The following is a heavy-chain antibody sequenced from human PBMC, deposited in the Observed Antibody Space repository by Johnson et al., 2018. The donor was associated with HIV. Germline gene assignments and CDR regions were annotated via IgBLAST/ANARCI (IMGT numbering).Heavy chain of an antibody. CDR3: ARDLREYDCEEWTSEYYDFGRPQPCIDERGGVGIFEI. CDR1: GFTFSSYG. D-gene: IGHD3-3*01. CDR2: ISYDESNK. J-gene: IGHJ3*02. V-gene: IGHV3-30*03. Sequence: QVQLVESGGGVAQPGRSLRLSCAASGFTFSSYGMHWVRQAPGKGLEWVAVISYDESNKYYADSVRGRFTISRDNSKNTLYLQMNSLRADDTALYYCARDLREYDCEEWTSEYYDFGRPQPCIDERGGVGIFEIWGQGTMVTVSS.